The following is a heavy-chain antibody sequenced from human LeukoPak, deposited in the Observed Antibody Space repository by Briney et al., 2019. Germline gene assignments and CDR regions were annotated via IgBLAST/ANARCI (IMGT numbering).Heavy chain of an antibody. V-gene: IGHV4-59*01. CDR1: GGSISSYS. Sequence: PETLSLTCTVSGGSISSYSWSWVRHPPGEGLEWIGYIYYSGSTNYNPSLTSRATISVDTFKNHFSLKLSSVTAADTAVYYCARDLTGPAAAGTSYYYYYGMDVWGKGTTVTVSS. CDR2: IYYSGST. J-gene: IGHJ6*04. CDR3: ARDLTGPAAAGTSYYYYYGMDV. D-gene: IGHD6-13*01.